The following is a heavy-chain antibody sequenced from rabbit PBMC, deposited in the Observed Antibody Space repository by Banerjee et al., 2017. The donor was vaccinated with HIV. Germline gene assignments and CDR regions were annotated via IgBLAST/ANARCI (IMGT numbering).Heavy chain of an antibody. CDR1: GIDFSSGYD. CDR2: IDVGSSGRT. V-gene: IGHV1S45*01. Sequence: QQQLEESGGGLVKPGGTLTLTCKASGIDFSSGYDMCWVRQAPGKGLEWIACIDVGSSGRTGYAKWAKGRFTISKSSSTTVTLQMTSLTAADTATYFCARRAGDTNWGFNLWGQGTLVTVS. J-gene: IGHJ4*01. CDR3: ARRAGDTNWGFNL. D-gene: IGHD2-1*01.